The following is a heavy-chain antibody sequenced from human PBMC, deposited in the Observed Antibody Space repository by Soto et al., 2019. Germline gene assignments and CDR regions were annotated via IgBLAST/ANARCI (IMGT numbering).Heavy chain of an antibody. V-gene: IGHV3-13*01. Sequence: QAGGSLRLSCAASGFTFSSYDMHWVRQATGKGLEWVSAIGTAGDTYYPGSVKGRFTISRENAKNSLYLQMNSLRAGDTAVYYCARLYNYYYGMDVWGQGTTVTVSS. CDR2: IGTAGDT. CDR3: ARLYNYYYGMDV. D-gene: IGHD3-10*01. J-gene: IGHJ6*02. CDR1: GFTFSSYD.